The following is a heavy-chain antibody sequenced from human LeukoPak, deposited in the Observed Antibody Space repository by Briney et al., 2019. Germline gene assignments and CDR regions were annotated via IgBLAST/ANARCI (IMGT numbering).Heavy chain of an antibody. J-gene: IGHJ6*02. CDR1: GGSFSRYY. CDR3: AGGSTMARGINKYYYYGVNV. V-gene: IGHV4-4*07. CDR2: IYASGST. D-gene: IGHD3-10*01. Sequence: SETLSLTCTVSGGSFSRYYWSWIRQPAGKGLEWIGHIYASGSTNYNPSLKSRVTMSVDTSKNQFSLQLSAVTAADAALYYCAGGSTMARGINKYYYYGVNVWGQGTTVTVSS.